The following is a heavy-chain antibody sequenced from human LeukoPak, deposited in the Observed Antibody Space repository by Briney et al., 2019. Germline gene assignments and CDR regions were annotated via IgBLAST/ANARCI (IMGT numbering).Heavy chain of an antibody. CDR3: ATQWELHPAF. Sequence: PGGSLRLSCAASGFTFSTYSMNWVRQAPGKGLEWVSYISSNSRTIFYAESVRGRFTISRDNAKNSLYLQMNSLRAEGTALYYCATQWELHPAFWGQGTLVTVSS. J-gene: IGHJ4*02. CDR1: GFTFSTYS. V-gene: IGHV3-48*01. D-gene: IGHD1-26*01. CDR2: ISSNSRTI.